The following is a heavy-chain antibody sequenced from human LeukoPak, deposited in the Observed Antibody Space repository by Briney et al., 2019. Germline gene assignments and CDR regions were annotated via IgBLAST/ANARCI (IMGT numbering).Heavy chain of an antibody. CDR2: INPKSGGT. CDR1: GYTFTGDY. D-gene: IGHD3-22*01. J-gene: IGHJ4*02. V-gene: IGHV1-2*02. Sequence: ASVKVSCKASGYTFTGDYMHWVRQAPGQGLEWMGWINPKSGGTNYAQKFQGRVTMTRGTSIRTAYMELSRLRSDDTAVCYCARDVGPDYYDCSGYYYVGDVVGYFDYWGQGTLVTDSS. CDR3: ARDVGPDYYDCSGYYYVGDVVGYFDY.